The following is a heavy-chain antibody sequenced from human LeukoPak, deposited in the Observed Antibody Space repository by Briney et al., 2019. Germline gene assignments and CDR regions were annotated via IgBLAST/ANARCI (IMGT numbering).Heavy chain of an antibody. CDR1: GYTLTELS. V-gene: IGHV1-24*01. D-gene: IGHD2-15*01. Sequence: ASVKVSCKVSGYTLTELSMHWVRQAPGKGLEWMGGFDPEDGETIYAQKFQGRVTMTEDTSTDTAYMELSSLRSEDTAVYYCATTPNCRGGCCYSRWFDPWGQGTLVTVSS. CDR2: FDPEDGET. J-gene: IGHJ5*02. CDR3: ATTPNCRGGCCYSRWFDP.